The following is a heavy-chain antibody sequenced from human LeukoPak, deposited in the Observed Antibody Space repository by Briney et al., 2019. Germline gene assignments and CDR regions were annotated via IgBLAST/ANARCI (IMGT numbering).Heavy chain of an antibody. CDR3: ARGGVKYYYDSSGYYSMNWFDP. D-gene: IGHD3-22*01. J-gene: IGHJ5*02. Sequence: SETLSLTCAVYGGSFSGYYWSWIRQTPGKGLEWIGEINHSGSTNYNPSLKSRVTISVDTSKNQFSLKLSSVTAADTAVYYCARGGVKYYYDSSGYYSMNWFDPWGQGTLVTVSS. V-gene: IGHV4-34*01. CDR2: INHSGST. CDR1: GGSFSGYY.